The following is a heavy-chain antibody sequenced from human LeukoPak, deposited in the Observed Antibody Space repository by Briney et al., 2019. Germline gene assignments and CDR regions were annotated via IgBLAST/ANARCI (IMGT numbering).Heavy chain of an antibody. CDR2: IYSGGST. D-gene: IGHD4/OR15-4a*01. Sequence: PGGSLRLSCAASGFTVSSNYMSWVRQAPGKGPEWVSVIYSGGSTYYADSVKGRFTISRDNSKNTLYLQMNNLGAEDTAVYYCARLTPAKSKFIDYWGQGTLVTVSS. CDR1: GFTVSSNY. CDR3: ARLTPAKSKFIDY. J-gene: IGHJ4*02. V-gene: IGHV3-53*01.